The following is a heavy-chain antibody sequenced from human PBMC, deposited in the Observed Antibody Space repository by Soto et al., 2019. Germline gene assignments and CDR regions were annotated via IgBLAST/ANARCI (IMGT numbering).Heavy chain of an antibody. CDR2: INHSGST. CDR1: GGSFSGYY. CDR3: ARDRATMVRGVIPRWFDP. V-gene: IGHV4-34*01. Sequence: SETLSLTCAVYGGSFSGYYWSWIRQPPGKGLEWIGEINHSGSTNYNPSLKSRVTISVDTSKNQFSLKLSSVTAADTAVYYCARDRATMVRGVIPRWFDPWGLGTLVT. J-gene: IGHJ5*02. D-gene: IGHD3-10*01.